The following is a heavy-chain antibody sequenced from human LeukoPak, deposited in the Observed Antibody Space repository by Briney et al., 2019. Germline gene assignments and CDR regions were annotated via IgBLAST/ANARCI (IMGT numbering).Heavy chain of an antibody. CDR2: VNPNSGGT. CDR1: GYTFTGYY. Sequence: ASVKVSCKASGYTFTGYYIHWVRRAPGQGPEWMGWVNPNSGGTNYAQKFQGRVTMTRDTSISTAYMELSRVTSDDTAVYYCARAGVYYDSSGYYDYWGQGTLVTASS. CDR3: ARAGVYYDSSGYYDY. D-gene: IGHD3-22*01. V-gene: IGHV1-2*02. J-gene: IGHJ4*02.